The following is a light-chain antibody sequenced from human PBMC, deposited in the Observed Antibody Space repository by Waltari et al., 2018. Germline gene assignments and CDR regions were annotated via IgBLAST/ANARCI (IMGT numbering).Light chain of an antibody. CDR1: NNDVGNYNF. V-gene: IGLV2-23*02. CDR3: CSYAGNSISV. J-gene: IGLJ3*02. Sequence: QSALTQPASVSGSPGQSITISCTGTNNDVGNYNFVSWYQQHPGKVPRLIIFEVSQRPSGVSLRFSGSKSGNTASLTISGLQAEDEAYYYCCSYAGNSISVFGGGTKVTVL. CDR2: EVS.